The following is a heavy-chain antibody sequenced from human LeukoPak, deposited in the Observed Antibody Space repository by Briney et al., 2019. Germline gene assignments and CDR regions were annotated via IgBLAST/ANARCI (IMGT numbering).Heavy chain of an antibody. V-gene: IGHV4-59*01. D-gene: IGHD2-2*01. CDR2: IYYSGST. Sequence: SETLSLTCTVSGGSISTYYWTWIRQPPGKGLEWIGYIYYSGSTNYNPSLKSRVTISVDTSKKQFSLNLSSVTAADTAMYFCARGEGTAAAFDYWGQGTLGTVSS. CDR1: GGSISTYY. J-gene: IGHJ4*02. CDR3: ARGEGTAAAFDY.